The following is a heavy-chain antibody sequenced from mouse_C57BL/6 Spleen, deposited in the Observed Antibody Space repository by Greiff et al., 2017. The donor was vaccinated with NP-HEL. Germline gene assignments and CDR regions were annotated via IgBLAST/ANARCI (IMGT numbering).Heavy chain of an antibody. CDR2: IDPNSGGT. V-gene: IGHV1-72*01. D-gene: IGHD2-3*01. J-gene: IGHJ2*01. Sequence: QVQLQQSGAELVKPGASVKLSCKASGYTFTSYWMHWVRQRPGRGLEWIGSIDPNSGGTKYNEQFKSKATLTVDNPSSTAYMQLCILTSADSAVYYCARGWIYDGYYNDFDYWGQGTTLTVSS. CDR1: GYTFTSYW. CDR3: ARGWIYDGYYNDFDY.